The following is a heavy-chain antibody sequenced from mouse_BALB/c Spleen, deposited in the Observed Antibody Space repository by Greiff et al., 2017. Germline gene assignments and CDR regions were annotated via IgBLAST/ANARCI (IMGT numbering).Heavy chain of an antibody. Sequence: EVQLQESGGGLVQPKGSLKLSCAASGFTFNTYAMNWVRQAPGKGLEWVARIRSKSNNYATYYADSVKDRFTISRDDSQSMLYLQMNNLKTEDTAMYYCVRRGYGSGSYFDVWGAGTTVTVSS. CDR3: VRRGYGSGSYFDV. D-gene: IGHD1-1*01. V-gene: IGHV10-1*02. CDR1: GFTFNTYA. J-gene: IGHJ1*01. CDR2: IRSKSNNYAT.